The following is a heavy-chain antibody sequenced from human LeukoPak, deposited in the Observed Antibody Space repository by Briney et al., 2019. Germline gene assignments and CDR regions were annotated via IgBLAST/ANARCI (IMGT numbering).Heavy chain of an antibody. Sequence: ASVKVSCKASGYTFTSYVIHWVRQAPGQRLEWMGWINAGNGNTKYSLEFQDRVTITRDTSASTVYMELSSLRSGDMAVYYCARARYETRIWPKSRYDYYHYMDVWGKGTTVTVSS. V-gene: IGHV1-3*03. D-gene: IGHD2-15*01. J-gene: IGHJ6*03. CDR2: INAGNGNT. CDR1: GYTFTSYV. CDR3: ARARYETRIWPKSRYDYYHYMDV.